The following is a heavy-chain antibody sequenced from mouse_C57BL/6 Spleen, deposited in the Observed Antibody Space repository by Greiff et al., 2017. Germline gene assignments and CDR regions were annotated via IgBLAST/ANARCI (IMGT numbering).Heavy chain of an antibody. D-gene: IGHD3-3*01. CDR3: ARSYGAY. CDR1: GYAFTNYL. V-gene: IGHV1-54*01. J-gene: IGHJ3*01. CDR2: INPGSGGT. Sequence: VQLQQSGAELVRPGTSVKVSCKASGYAFTNYLIEWVKQRPGQGLEWIGVINPGSGGTKYNEKFKGKATLTADKSSSTAYMQLSSLTSEDSAVYFCARSYGAYWGQGTLVTVSA.